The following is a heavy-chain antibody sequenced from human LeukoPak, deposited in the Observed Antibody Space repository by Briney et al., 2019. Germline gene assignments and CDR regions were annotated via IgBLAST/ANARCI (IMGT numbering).Heavy chain of an antibody. CDR3: ARGNNYDILTGYPYFDY. D-gene: IGHD3-9*01. V-gene: IGHV4-30-2*01. CDR1: GGSISSGGYS. Sequence: SETLSLTCAVSGGSISSGGYSWNWIRQPPGKGLEWIGYIYHSGSTYYNPSLKSRVTISVDRSKNQFSLKLSSVTAADTAVYYCARGNNYDILTGYPYFDYWGQGTLVTVSS. CDR2: IYHSGST. J-gene: IGHJ4*02.